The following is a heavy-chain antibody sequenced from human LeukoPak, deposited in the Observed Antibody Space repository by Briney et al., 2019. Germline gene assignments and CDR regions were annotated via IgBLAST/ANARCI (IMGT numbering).Heavy chain of an antibody. CDR1: GGSFSGYY. J-gene: IGHJ4*02. Sequence: SETLSLTCAVYGGSFSGYYWSWIRQPPGKGLEWIGEINHSGSTNYNPSLKSRVTISVDTSKNQFSLKLSSVTAADTAVYYCARFSGYCSSTSCLYGAHDYWGQGTLVTVSS. V-gene: IGHV4-34*01. D-gene: IGHD2-2*03. CDR3: ARFSGYCSSTSCLYGAHDY. CDR2: INHSGST.